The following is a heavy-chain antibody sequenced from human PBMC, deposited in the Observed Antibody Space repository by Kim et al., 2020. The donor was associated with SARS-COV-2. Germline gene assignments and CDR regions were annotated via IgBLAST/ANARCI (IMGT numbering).Heavy chain of an antibody. D-gene: IGHD6-13*01. J-gene: IGHJ4*02. V-gene: IGHV1-3*01. CDR3: ARTARIAAAGVFDY. Sequence: SQKCQGRVTIPRDTTASTDYMELSSLRSEDTAVYYCARTARIAAAGVFDYWGQGTLVTVSS.